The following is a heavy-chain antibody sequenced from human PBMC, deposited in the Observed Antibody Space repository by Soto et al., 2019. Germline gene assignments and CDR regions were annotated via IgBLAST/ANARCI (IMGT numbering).Heavy chain of an antibody. D-gene: IGHD2-21*01. Sequence: GASVKVSCKASGYNFFTFGVSWVRQAPGQGLQWMGWITPDNGNTNYAQNFQGRATMTTDTSTSTAYMEVRSLRSDDTAVYYCASLAPWGGDTCYPFPLALRAQGAVVPVSS. J-gene: IGHJ4*02. V-gene: IGHV1-18*01. CDR2: ITPDNGNT. CDR3: ASLAPWGGDTCYPFPLAL. CDR1: GYNFFTFG.